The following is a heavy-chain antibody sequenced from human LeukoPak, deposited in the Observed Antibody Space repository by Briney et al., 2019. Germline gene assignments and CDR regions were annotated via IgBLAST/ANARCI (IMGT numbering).Heavy chain of an antibody. J-gene: IGHJ5*02. D-gene: IGHD5-18*01. CDR1: GGSFSGYY. CDR2: INHSGST. CDR3: ARAARGYSYGWFDP. Sequence: SETLSLTCAVYGGSFSGYYWSWIRQPPGKGLEWIGEINHSGSTNYNPSLKSRVTISVDTSKNQFSLKLSSVTAADTAVYYCARAARGYSYGWFDPWGQGTLVAVSS. V-gene: IGHV4-34*01.